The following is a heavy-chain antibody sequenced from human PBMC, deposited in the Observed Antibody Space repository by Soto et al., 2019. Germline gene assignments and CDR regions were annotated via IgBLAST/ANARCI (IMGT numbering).Heavy chain of an antibody. J-gene: IGHJ4*02. Sequence: ASVKVSCKASGYTFTSYGISWVRQAPGQGLEWMGWISAYNGNTNYAQKLQGRVTMTTDTSTSTAYMELRSLRSDDTAVYYCARDAITIFGVVSTVDYWGQGTLVTVSS. D-gene: IGHD3-3*01. CDR3: ARDAITIFGVVSTVDY. CDR2: ISAYNGNT. V-gene: IGHV1-18*01. CDR1: GYTFTSYG.